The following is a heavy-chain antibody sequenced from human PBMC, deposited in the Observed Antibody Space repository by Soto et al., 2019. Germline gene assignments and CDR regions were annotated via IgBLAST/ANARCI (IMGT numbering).Heavy chain of an antibody. V-gene: IGHV3-48*02. Sequence: EVQLVESGGGLVQPGGSLRLSCAASGFTFSSYSMNWVRQAPGKGLEWVSYISSSSSTIYYADSVKGRFTISRDNAKNSLYLQMNSLRDEDTAVYYCARGPPTYYYDSSGLNDAFDIWGQGTMVTVSS. CDR3: ARGPPTYYYDSSGLNDAFDI. CDR2: ISSSSSTI. J-gene: IGHJ3*02. CDR1: GFTFSSYS. D-gene: IGHD3-22*01.